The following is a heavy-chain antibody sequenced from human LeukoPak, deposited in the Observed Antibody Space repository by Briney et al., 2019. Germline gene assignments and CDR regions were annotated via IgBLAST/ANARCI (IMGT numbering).Heavy chain of an antibody. Sequence: ASVKVSCKASGYTFTSYGISWVRQAPGQGLEWMGWISACNGNTNYAQKLQGRVTMTTDTSTSTAYMELRSLRSDDTAVYYCARIPLWFGDPTGFDYWGQGTLVTVSS. CDR1: GYTFTSYG. V-gene: IGHV1-18*01. J-gene: IGHJ4*02. CDR3: ARIPLWFGDPTGFDY. D-gene: IGHD3-10*01. CDR2: ISACNGNT.